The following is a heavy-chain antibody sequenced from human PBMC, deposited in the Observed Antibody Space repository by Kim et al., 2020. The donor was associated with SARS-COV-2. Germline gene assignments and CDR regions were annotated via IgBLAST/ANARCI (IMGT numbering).Heavy chain of an antibody. J-gene: IGHJ5*02. CDR3: ARGFGSGSQIWGGNWFDP. CDR1: GGSISSYY. Sequence: SETLSLTCTVSGGSISSYYWSWIRQPPGKGLEWIGYIYYSGSTNYNPSLKSRVTISVDTSKNQFSLKLSSVTAADTAVYYCARGFGSGSQIWGGNWFDPWGQGTLVTVSS. D-gene: IGHD3-10*01. CDR2: IYYSGST. V-gene: IGHV4-59*01.